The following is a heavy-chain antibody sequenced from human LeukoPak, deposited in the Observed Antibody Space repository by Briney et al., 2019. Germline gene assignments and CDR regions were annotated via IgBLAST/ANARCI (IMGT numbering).Heavy chain of an antibody. CDR2: INHSGST. J-gene: IGHJ4*02. V-gene: IGHV4-34*01. D-gene: IGHD5-24*01. CDR1: GGSFSGYY. CDR3: ARLGGWLQPSG. Sequence: PSETLSLTCAVYGGSFSGYYWSWIRQPPGKGLEWIGEINHSGSTNYNPSLKSRVTISVDTSKNQFSLKLSSVTAADTAVYYCARLGGWLQPSGWGQGTLVTVSS.